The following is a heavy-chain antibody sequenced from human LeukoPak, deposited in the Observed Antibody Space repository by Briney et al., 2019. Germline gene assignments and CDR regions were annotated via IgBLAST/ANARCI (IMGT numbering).Heavy chain of an antibody. CDR1: GGSISSYY. J-gene: IGHJ6*02. CDR3: ARTLTGYYPHYYYYGMDV. D-gene: IGHD3-9*01. Sequence: SETLSLTCTVSGGSISSYYWSWIRQPPGKGLEWIGYIYYSGSTNYNPSLKSRVTISVDTSKNQFSLKLSSATAADTAVYYCARTLTGYYPHYYYYGMDVWGQGTTVTVSS. V-gene: IGHV4-59*01. CDR2: IYYSGST.